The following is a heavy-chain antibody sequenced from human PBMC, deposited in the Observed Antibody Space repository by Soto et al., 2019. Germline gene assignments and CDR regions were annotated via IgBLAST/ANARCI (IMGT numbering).Heavy chain of an antibody. D-gene: IGHD6-13*01. CDR2: INPSGGST. CDR1: GYTFTSYY. V-gene: IGHV1-46*01. J-gene: IGHJ6*02. CDR3: ARPLLGYSSSWAYYYYGMDV. Sequence: ASVKVSCKASGYTFTSYYMHWVRQAPGQGLEWMGIINPSGGSTSYAQKLQGRVTMTRDTSTSTVYMELSSLRSEDTAVYYCARPLLGYSSSWAYYYYGMDVWGQGTTVTVSS.